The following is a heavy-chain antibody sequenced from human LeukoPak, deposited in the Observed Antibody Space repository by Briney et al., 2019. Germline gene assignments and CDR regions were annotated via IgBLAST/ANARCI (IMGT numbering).Heavy chain of an antibody. Sequence: GGSLRLSCAASGFTFSSYAMSWVRQAPGKGLEWVSAISGSGGSTYYADSVKGRFTISRDNSKNTLYLQMNSLGAEDTAVYYCAKDRFLEWLFDYWGQGTLVTVSS. CDR1: GFTFSSYA. CDR3: AKDRFLEWLFDY. CDR2: ISGSGGST. D-gene: IGHD3-3*01. V-gene: IGHV3-23*01. J-gene: IGHJ4*02.